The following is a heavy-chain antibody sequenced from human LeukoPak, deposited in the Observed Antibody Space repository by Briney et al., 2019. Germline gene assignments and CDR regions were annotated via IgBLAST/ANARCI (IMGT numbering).Heavy chain of an antibody. D-gene: IGHD6-6*01. V-gene: IGHV4-30-4*02. Sequence: SETLSLTCTVSGGSISSGDYYWSWIRQPPGKGLEWIGYIYYSGSTYYNPSLKSRVTISVDTSKNQFSLKLSSVTAADTAVYYCARGSASYYFDYWGQGTLVTVSS. CDR1: GGSISSGDYY. J-gene: IGHJ4*02. CDR2: IYYSGST. CDR3: ARGSASYYFDY.